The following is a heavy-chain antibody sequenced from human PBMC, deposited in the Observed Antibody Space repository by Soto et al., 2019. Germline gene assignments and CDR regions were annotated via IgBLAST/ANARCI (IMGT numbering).Heavy chain of an antibody. J-gene: IGHJ5*02. CDR1: GYTFTSYD. CDR3: ARGYRHRRYCSSTSCYENWFDP. Sequence: ASAKVSCKASGYTFTSYDINWVRQATGQGLEWMGWMNPNSGNTGYAQKFQGRVTMTRNTSISTAYMELSSLRSEDTAVYYCARGYRHRRYCSSTSCYENWFDPWGQGTLVTVSS. D-gene: IGHD2-2*01. V-gene: IGHV1-8*01. CDR2: MNPNSGNT.